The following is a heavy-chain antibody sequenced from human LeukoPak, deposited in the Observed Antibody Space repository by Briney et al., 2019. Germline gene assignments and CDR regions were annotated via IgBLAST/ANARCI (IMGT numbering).Heavy chain of an antibody. CDR1: GFSVGANY. CDR3: AKGLKAAAGPYYFDY. CDR2: ISGSGGST. V-gene: IGHV3-23*01. Sequence: GGSLRLSCAVSGFSVGANYMTWVRQAPGKGLEWVSAISGSGGSTYYADSVKGRFTISRDNSKNTLYLQMNSLRAEDAAVYYCAKGLKAAAGPYYFDYWGQGTLVTVSS. D-gene: IGHD6-13*01. J-gene: IGHJ4*02.